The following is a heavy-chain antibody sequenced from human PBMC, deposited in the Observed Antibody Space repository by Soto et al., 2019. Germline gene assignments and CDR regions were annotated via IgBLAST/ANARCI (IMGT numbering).Heavy chain of an antibody. J-gene: IGHJ4*02. CDR1: GFSFSGYG. Sequence: QVQLVESGGGVVQPGRSLRLSCETSGFSFSGYGMHWVRQAPGKGLEWVAVIWYDASKQFYAASVEGRFTISRDNSKAILYLQMNSLRAEDTAVYYCAAWAEGATEVHWGQGTLVTVSS. CDR2: IWYDASKQ. CDR3: AAWAEGATEVH. D-gene: IGHD2-15*01. V-gene: IGHV3-33*01.